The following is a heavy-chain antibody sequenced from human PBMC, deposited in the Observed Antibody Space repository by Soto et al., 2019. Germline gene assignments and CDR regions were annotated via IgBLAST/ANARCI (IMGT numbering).Heavy chain of an antibody. CDR3: AREKETATAFDF. V-gene: IGHV3-11*01. J-gene: IGHJ4*02. Sequence: QVQLVESGGGLVKPGGSLRLSCAASGFIFSDYYMSWIRQAPGKGLEWVSYINSENTIYYADSVKGRFTISRDNAKNSLYLHMNNLRAEDTAVYYCAREKETATAFDFWGQGTLVTVSS. CDR2: INSENTI. CDR1: GFIFSDYY. D-gene: IGHD5-12*01.